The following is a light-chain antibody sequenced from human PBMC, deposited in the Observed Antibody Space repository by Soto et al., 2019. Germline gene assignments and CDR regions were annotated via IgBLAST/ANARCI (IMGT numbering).Light chain of an antibody. V-gene: IGKV1-9*01. CDR1: QGISSY. CDR3: QQLNSYPYT. CDR2: AAS. J-gene: IGKJ2*01. Sequence: DIQLTQSPSFLSASVGDRVTITCRASQGISSYLAWYQQKPGKAPKLLIYAASTLQGGVPSRFSGSASGTEFSLTIRSMQPEDFATYYCQQLNSYPYTFGQGTKVEFK.